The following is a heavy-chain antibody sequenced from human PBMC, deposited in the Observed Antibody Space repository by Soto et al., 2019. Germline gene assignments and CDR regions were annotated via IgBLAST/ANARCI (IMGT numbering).Heavy chain of an antibody. CDR1: GGTFSSYA. CDR2: IIPIFGTA. CDR3: ARAPVDCSGGSCYYPFYYGMDV. Sequence: QVQLVQSGAAVKKPGSSVKVSCKASGGTFSSYAISWVRQAPGQGLEWMGGIIPIFGTANYAQKFQVRVTITADESTSTAYIELRSRRCEDTAVYYCARAPVDCSGGSCYYPFYYGMDVWVQGTTVIVSS. J-gene: IGHJ6*02. V-gene: IGHV1-69*01. D-gene: IGHD2-15*01.